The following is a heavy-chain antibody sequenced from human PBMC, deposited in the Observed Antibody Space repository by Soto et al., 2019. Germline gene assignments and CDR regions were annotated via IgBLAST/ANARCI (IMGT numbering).Heavy chain of an antibody. Sequence: VSLRLSCSASGFTFSSYSMNWVRQAPGKGLEWVSSISSSSSYIYYADSVKGRFTISRDNAKNSLYLQMNSLRAEDTAVYYCARSRAYSSPDMDVWGQGTTVTVSS. D-gene: IGHD6-13*01. CDR3: ARSRAYSSPDMDV. J-gene: IGHJ6*02. CDR1: GFTFSSYS. V-gene: IGHV3-21*01. CDR2: ISSSSSYI.